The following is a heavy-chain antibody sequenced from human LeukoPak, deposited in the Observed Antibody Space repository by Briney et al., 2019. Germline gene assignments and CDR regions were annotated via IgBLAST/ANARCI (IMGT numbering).Heavy chain of an antibody. Sequence: SETLSLPCTASDDSLSRDLWTWMRPPPGKALECIGYIRYSGRTEYNPSLKSRVTISIQTSKNQFSLKLTSVTAAVTAIYYCARLPDVSGWPFDYWGQGILVTVSS. CDR3: ARLPDVSGWPFDY. V-gene: IGHV4-59*01. CDR1: DDSLSRDL. J-gene: IGHJ4*02. CDR2: IRYSGRT. D-gene: IGHD6-19*01.